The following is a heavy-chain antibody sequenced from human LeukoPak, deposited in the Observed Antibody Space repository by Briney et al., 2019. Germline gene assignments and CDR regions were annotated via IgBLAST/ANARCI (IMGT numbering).Heavy chain of an antibody. Sequence: SETLSHTCTVSGGSMSGYYWSWIRQPPGKGLEWIGYIYFSGSTNYNPSLKSRVTISVDTSKNQFSLKLSSVTAADTAVYYCARKSGSYVADNVFDIWGQGTMVTVSS. CDR1: GGSMSGYY. V-gene: IGHV4-59*01. J-gene: IGHJ3*02. CDR2: IYFSGST. D-gene: IGHD1-26*01. CDR3: ARKSGSYVADNVFDI.